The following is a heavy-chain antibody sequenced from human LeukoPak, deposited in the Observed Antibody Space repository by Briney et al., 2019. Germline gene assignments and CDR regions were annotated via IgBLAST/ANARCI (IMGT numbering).Heavy chain of an antibody. Sequence: PSETLSLTCTVSGGSISSSSYYWGWIRQPPGKGLEWIGSIYYSGSTYYNPSLKSRVTISVDTSKNQFSLKLSSVTAADTAVYYCARQDHSSSSFDPWGQGTLVTVSS. CDR3: ARQDHSSSSFDP. CDR2: IYYSGST. V-gene: IGHV4-39*01. CDR1: GGSISSSSYY. D-gene: IGHD6-13*01. J-gene: IGHJ5*02.